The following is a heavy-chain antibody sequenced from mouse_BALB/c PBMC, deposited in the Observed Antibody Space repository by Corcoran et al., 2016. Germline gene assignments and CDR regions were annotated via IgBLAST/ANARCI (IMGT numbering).Heavy chain of an antibody. CDR3: AREPYAMDY. Sequence: QIQWVQSGPELKTPSERVKISCEASGYTFTNYGMNWVKQAPGKGLKWMGWINTYTGETTYADDFKGRFAFSLETSASTAYLQINNLTNEDTATYFCAREPYAMDYWGQGTSVTVSS. V-gene: IGHV9-3-1*01. D-gene: IGHD6-1*01. CDR1: GYTFTNYG. J-gene: IGHJ4*01. CDR2: INTYTGET.